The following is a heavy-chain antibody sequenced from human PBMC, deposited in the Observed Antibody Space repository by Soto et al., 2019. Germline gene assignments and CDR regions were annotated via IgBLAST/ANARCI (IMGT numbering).Heavy chain of an antibody. D-gene: IGHD2-2*02. CDR2: VYPGDSDT. CDR1: GYSFTSYW. V-gene: IGHV5-51*01. CDR3: ARKPRYCSSTSCYIFGY. Sequence: GESLKISCKGSGYSFTSYWIGWVRQMPGKGLEWMGIVYPGDSDTRYSPSFQGQVTISADKSISTAYLQWSSLKASDTAMYYCARKPRYCSSTSCYIFGYWGQGTLVTVSS. J-gene: IGHJ4*02.